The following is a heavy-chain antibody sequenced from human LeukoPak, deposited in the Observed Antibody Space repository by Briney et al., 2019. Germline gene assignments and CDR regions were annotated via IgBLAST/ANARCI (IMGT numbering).Heavy chain of an antibody. V-gene: IGHV3-74*01. D-gene: IGHD4-23*01. J-gene: IGHJ4*02. Sequence: PPGGSLRLSCAASGFTFSSYWMNWVRHAPGKGLVWVSRIASDGSSTTYADSMKGRFSISRDNAKNTLYLQMNSLRVEDTAVYYCARGRPHGNDYWGQGTLVTVSS. CDR2: IASDGSST. CDR1: GFTFSSYW. CDR3: ARGRPHGNDY.